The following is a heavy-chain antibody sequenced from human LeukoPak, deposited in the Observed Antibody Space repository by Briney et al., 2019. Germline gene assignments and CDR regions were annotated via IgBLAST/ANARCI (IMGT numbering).Heavy chain of an antibody. CDR1: GGSFSGYY. V-gene: IGHV4-34*01. Sequence: PSETLSLTCAVYGGSFSGYYWSWIRQPPGKGLEWIGEINHSGSTNYNPSLKSRVTISVDTSKNQFSLKLSSVTAADTAVYYCARGASGSYYPLAGYYYYYGMDVWGQGTLVTVSS. D-gene: IGHD1-26*01. CDR2: INHSGST. J-gene: IGHJ6*02. CDR3: ARGASGSYYPLAGYYYYYGMDV.